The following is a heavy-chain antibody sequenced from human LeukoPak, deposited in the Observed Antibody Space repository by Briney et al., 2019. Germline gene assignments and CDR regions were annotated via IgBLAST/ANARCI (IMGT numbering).Heavy chain of an antibody. J-gene: IGHJ4*02. Sequence: PSETLSLTCAVYGGSFSGYYWSWIRQPPGKGLEWIGEINHSGSTNYNPSLKSRVTISVDTSKNQFSLKLSSVTAADTAVYYCARQGDYYDSSEFNYWGQGTLVTVSS. D-gene: IGHD3-22*01. CDR3: ARQGDYYDSSEFNY. CDR1: GGSFSGYY. V-gene: IGHV4-34*01. CDR2: INHSGST.